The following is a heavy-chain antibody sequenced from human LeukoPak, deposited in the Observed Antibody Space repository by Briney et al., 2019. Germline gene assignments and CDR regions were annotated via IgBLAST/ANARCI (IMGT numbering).Heavy chain of an antibody. CDR1: GFTISNYW. D-gene: IGHD6-19*01. V-gene: IGHV3-7*01. Sequence: PGGSLRLSCAASGFTISNYWMTWVRQAPGKGLGWVSNIKGDGSEKNYVDSVKGRFTISRDNAKNSLYLQMNSLRVEDTALYYCVRQAGVSWGQGTLVTVSS. CDR3: VRQAGVS. CDR2: IKGDGSEK. J-gene: IGHJ5*02.